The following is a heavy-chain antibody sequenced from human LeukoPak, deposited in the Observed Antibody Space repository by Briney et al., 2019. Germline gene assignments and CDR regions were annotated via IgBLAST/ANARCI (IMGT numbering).Heavy chain of an antibody. V-gene: IGHV1-24*01. Sequence: GASVKVSCKVSGYTLTELSMHWVRQAPGKGLEWMGGFDPEDGETIYAQKFQGRVTMTEDTSTDTAYMELSSLRSEDTAVYYCAPNLLLVVPSIEYFQHWGQGTLVTVSS. CDR2: FDPEDGET. J-gene: IGHJ1*01. CDR3: APNLLLVVPSIEYFQH. CDR1: GYTLTELS. D-gene: IGHD3-22*01.